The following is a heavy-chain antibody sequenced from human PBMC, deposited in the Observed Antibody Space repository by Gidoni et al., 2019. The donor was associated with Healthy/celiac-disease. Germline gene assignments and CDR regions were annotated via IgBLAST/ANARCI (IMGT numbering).Heavy chain of an antibody. V-gene: IGHV3-30-3*01. J-gene: IGHJ6*02. CDR1: GFTFSSYA. CDR3: ARETYGDYEYYYYYGMDV. D-gene: IGHD4-17*01. CDR2: ISYDGSNK. Sequence: QVQLVESGGGVVQPGRSLRLSCAASGFTFSSYAMHWVRQAPGKGLEWVAVISYDGSNKYYADSVKGRFTISRDNSKNTLYLQMNSLRAEDTAVYYCARETYGDYEYYYYYGMDVWGQGTTVTVSS.